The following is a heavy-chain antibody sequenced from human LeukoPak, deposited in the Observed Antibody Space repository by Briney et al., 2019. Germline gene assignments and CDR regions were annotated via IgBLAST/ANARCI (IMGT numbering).Heavy chain of an antibody. Sequence: ASVKVSCKASGYTFTSCGISWVRQAPGQGLEWMGWISAYNGNTNYAQKLQGRVTMTTDTSTSTAYMELRSLRSDDTAVYYCARAPVLMVYAPIDYWGQGTLVTVSS. V-gene: IGHV1-18*01. CDR1: GYTFTSCG. CDR2: ISAYNGNT. CDR3: ARAPVLMVYAPIDY. D-gene: IGHD2-8*01. J-gene: IGHJ4*02.